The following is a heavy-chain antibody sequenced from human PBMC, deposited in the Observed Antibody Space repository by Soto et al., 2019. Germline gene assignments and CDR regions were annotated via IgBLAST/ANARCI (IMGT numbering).Heavy chain of an antibody. V-gene: IGHV3-48*01. CDR2: ISSSSSTI. CDR3: ARHPERIAKIGWFDP. J-gene: IGHJ5*02. D-gene: IGHD6-13*01. Sequence: EVQLVESGGGLVQPGGSLRLSCAASGFTFSSYSMNWVRQAPGKGLEWVSYISSSSSTIYYADSVKGRITIPRENAKNSRYLQMNSLRVEDTVVYYCARHPERIAKIGWFDPWGQGTLVTVSS. CDR1: GFTFSSYS.